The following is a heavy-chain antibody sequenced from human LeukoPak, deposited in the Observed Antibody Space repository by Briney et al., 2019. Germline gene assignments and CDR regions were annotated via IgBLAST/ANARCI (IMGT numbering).Heavy chain of an antibody. D-gene: IGHD3-10*01. V-gene: IGHV5-51*01. CDR3: AQARHGLYYFDF. Sequence: GESLKISCKGVDYGFGTFWIGWVRQMPGEGVEWMGFIHLSDSSTTYSPSLQGQVTISADKSISTAYLQWSSLKASDTAMYFCAQARHGLYYFDFWGQGTLVTVSS. J-gene: IGHJ4*02. CDR2: IHLSDSST. CDR1: DYGFGTFW.